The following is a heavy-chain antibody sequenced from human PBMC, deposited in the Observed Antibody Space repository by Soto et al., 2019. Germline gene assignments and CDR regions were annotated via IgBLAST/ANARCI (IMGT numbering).Heavy chain of an antibody. CDR3: TRDCERTVSTWSFGGF. CDR1: GGTFSPYT. D-gene: IGHD3-10*01. Sequence: QVQLVQSGAEVKKPGSSVKVSCKASGGTFSPYTINWVRQAPGQALEWMGRIIPFHGVTNYAQKFQARVTINAAKSTCTAYMELSGLRFEVTARDYCTRDCERTVSTWSFGGFWGRGSMVSVSS. CDR2: IIPFHGVT. J-gene: IGHJ4*02. V-gene: IGHV1-69*08.